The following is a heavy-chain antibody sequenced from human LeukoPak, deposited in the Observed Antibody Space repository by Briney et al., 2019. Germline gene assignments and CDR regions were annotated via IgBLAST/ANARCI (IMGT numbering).Heavy chain of an antibody. CDR2: IYYSGST. J-gene: IGHJ6*02. CDR1: GGSISSYY. Sequence: SETLSLTCTVSGGSISSYYWSWIRQPPGKGLEWIGYIYYSGSTNYNPSLKSRVTISVDTSKNQFSLKLSSVTAADTAVYYCARDRNSGYAGAGMDVWGQGTTVTVSS. CDR3: ARDRNSGYAGAGMDV. D-gene: IGHD5-12*01. V-gene: IGHV4-59*01.